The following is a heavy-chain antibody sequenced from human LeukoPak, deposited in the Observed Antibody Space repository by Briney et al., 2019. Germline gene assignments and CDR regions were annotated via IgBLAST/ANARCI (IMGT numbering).Heavy chain of an antibody. D-gene: IGHD3-10*01. V-gene: IGHV4-39*07. Sequence: SETLSLTCTVSGGSISSSSYYWGWIRQPPGKGLEWIGSIYYSGSTYYNPSLKSRVTISVDTSKNQFSLKLSSVTAADTAVYYCARDDRTLLWFGELLPVFDYWGQGTLVTVSS. CDR1: GGSISSSSYY. J-gene: IGHJ4*02. CDR3: ARDDRTLLWFGELLPVFDY. CDR2: IYYSGST.